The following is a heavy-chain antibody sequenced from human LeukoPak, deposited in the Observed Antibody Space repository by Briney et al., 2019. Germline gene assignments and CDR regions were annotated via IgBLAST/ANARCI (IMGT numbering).Heavy chain of an antibody. CDR3: ARGVLGTYYYDSSGYGLDY. Sequence: SETLSLTCTVSGGSISSSNYYWGWIRQSPGKGPEWIGYIYYSGSTNYNPSLKSRVTISVDTSKNQFSLKLSSVTAADTAVYYCARGVLGTYYYDSSGYGLDYWGQGTLVTVSS. J-gene: IGHJ4*02. V-gene: IGHV4-61*05. D-gene: IGHD3-22*01. CDR2: IYYSGST. CDR1: GGSISSSNYY.